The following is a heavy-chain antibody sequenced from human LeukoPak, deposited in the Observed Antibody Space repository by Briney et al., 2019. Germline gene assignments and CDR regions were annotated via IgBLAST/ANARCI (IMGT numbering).Heavy chain of an antibody. J-gene: IGHJ4*02. CDR2: IKQDGSEK. Sequence: GGSLRLSCAASGSTFSSYWMSWVRQAPGKGLEWVANIKQDGSEKYYVDSVKGRFTISRDNAKNSLYLQMNSLRAEDTAVYYCARDRDWGSGYFDYWGQGTLVTVSS. CDR1: GSTFSSYW. D-gene: IGHD7-27*01. V-gene: IGHV3-7*01. CDR3: ARDRDWGSGYFDY.